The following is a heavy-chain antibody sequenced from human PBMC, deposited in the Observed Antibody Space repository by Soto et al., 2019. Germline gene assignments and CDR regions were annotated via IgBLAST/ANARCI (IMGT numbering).Heavy chain of an antibody. J-gene: IGHJ4*02. V-gene: IGHV1-18*01. CDR1: GYTFTDYG. CDR3: ARDPPETPSDY. Sequence: QVQLVQSGADVKKPGASVRVSCKASGYTFTDYGITWVRQVPGQGLEWMGWISAKNGDTNLAQKFRGRVTLTTDTSTGTAYMDLRSLTPDDTAVYYCARDPPETPSDYWGQGTLVTVSS. CDR2: ISAKNGDT.